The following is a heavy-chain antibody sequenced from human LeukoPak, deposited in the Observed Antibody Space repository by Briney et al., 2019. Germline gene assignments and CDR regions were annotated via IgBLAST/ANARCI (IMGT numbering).Heavy chain of an antibody. V-gene: IGHV1-8*01. CDR1: GYTVTSYD. CDR3: ARGAYYYDSSGYLNFDY. CDR2: MNPNSGNT. D-gene: IGHD3-22*01. J-gene: IGHJ4*02. Sequence: ASVKVSCKASGYTVTSYDINWVRQATGQGLEWMGWMNPNSGNTGYAQKFQGRVTMTRNTSISTAYMELSSLRSEDTAAYYCARGAYYYDSSGYLNFDYSGPGTPVTVSS.